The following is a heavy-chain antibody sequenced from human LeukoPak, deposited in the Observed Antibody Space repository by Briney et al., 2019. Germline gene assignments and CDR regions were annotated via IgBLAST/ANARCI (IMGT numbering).Heavy chain of an antibody. CDR1: GGSISSSSYY. D-gene: IGHD4-23*01. CDR2: IYYSGST. CDR3: ARHYFIGRWELQHSFDI. Sequence: SETLSLTCTVSGGSISSSSYYWGWIRQPPGKGLEWIGSIYYSGSTYYNPSLKSRVTISVDTSKNQFYLKLSSVTDADTAVYYCARHYFIGRWELQHSFDIWGQGTMVTVSS. V-gene: IGHV4-39*01. J-gene: IGHJ3*02.